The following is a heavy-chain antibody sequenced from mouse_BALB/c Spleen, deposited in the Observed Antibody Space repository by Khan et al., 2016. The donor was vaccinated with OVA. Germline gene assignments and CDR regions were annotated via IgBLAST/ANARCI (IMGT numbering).Heavy chain of an antibody. Sequence: VVLVVPGGDLVKPGGSLKLSCAASGFTFSTYGMSWVRQTPDKRLEWVAGISSGGSYTYYPDSVKGRFTISRDNAKNTLHLQMSSLKSEDTAMYYCTRLVYYYKSEGFAYWGQGTLVTVSA. D-gene: IGHD1-1*01. V-gene: IGHV5-6*01. CDR2: ISSGGSYT. CDR1: GFTFSTYG. J-gene: IGHJ3*01. CDR3: TRLVYYYKSEGFAY.